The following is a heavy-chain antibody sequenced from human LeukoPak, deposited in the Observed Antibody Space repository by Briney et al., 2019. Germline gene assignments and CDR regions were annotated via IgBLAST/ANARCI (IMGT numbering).Heavy chain of an antibody. CDR3: ARDFFEIVVVPAATRGYYYYMDV. V-gene: IGHV1-2*02. CDR2: INPNSGGT. Sequence: ASVKVSCKASGYTFTGYYIHWVRQAPGQGLEWMGWINPNSGGTNYAQKFQGRVTMTRDTSISTAYMELSRLRSDDTAVYYCARDFFEIVVVPAATRGYYYYMDVWGKGTTVTVSS. J-gene: IGHJ6*03. D-gene: IGHD2-2*01. CDR1: GYTFTGYY.